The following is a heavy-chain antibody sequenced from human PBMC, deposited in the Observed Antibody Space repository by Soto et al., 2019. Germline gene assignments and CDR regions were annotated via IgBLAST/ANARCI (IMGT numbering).Heavy chain of an antibody. CDR1: GFTFSSYA. CDR3: ATVNYDYVWGSYRRRQVDY. CDR2: ISSDGSNK. J-gene: IGHJ4*02. V-gene: IGHV3-30*01. D-gene: IGHD3-16*02. Sequence: QVQLVESGGGVVQPGRSLRLSCAASGFTFSSYALHWVRQAPGKGLQWVAVISSDGSNKYYADSVKGRFTISRDNSKNTVFLQMNSLRVEDAAVYYCATVNYDYVWGSYRRRQVDYRGQGTLVTVSS.